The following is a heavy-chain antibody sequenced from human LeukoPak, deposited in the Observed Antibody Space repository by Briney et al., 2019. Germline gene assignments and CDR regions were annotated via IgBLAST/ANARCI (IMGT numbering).Heavy chain of an antibody. J-gene: IGHJ4*02. CDR2: IYYSVTT. V-gene: IGHV4-38-2*02. CDR3: ARDRLRWPKIDY. CDR1: GFTFSDHY. D-gene: IGHD4-23*01. Sequence: GSLRLSCAASGFTFSDHYMDWVRQPPGKGLEWIGSIYYSVTTYYNPSLKSRVTISVDTSKNQFSLKLNSVTAADTAVYYCARDRLRWPKIDYWGQGTLVTVSS.